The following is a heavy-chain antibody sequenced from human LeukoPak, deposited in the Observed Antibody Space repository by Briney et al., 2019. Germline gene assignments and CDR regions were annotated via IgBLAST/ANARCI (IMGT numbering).Heavy chain of an antibody. CDR3: ARDRADYVWGSYRYTLFCAFDI. D-gene: IGHD3-16*02. CDR1: GYTFTGYY. Sequence: ASVKVSCKASGYTFTGYYMHWVRQAPGQGLEWMGWINPNSGGTNYAQKFQGRVTMTRDTSISTAYMELSRLRSDDTAVYYCARDRADYVWGSYRYTLFCAFDIWGQGTMVTVSS. CDR2: INPNSGGT. V-gene: IGHV1-2*02. J-gene: IGHJ3*02.